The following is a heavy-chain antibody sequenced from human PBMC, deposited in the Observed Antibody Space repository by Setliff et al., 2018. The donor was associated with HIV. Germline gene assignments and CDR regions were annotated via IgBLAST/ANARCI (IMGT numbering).Heavy chain of an antibody. CDR3: ASIDYDSNNFLREEGFDP. CDR1: GYSISSGFY. Sequence: SETLSLTCAVSGYSISSGFYWGWIRQPPGKGLEWIGSIYRSGSTYYNPSLKSRVTISVDTSKNQFSLKLSSVTAADTAVYYCASIDYDSNNFLREEGFDPWGQGTLVTVSS. D-gene: IGHD3-22*01. CDR2: IYRSGST. J-gene: IGHJ5*02. V-gene: IGHV4-38-2*01.